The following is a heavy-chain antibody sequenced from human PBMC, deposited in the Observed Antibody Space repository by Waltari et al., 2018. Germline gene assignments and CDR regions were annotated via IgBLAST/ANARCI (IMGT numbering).Heavy chain of an antibody. CDR3: ATTTRGSEIDY. CDR2: IIPILGTA. V-gene: IGHV1-69*08. D-gene: IGHD1-1*01. Sequence: QVQLVQSGAEVKKPGSSVQVSCKASGGTFSSYAISWVRQAPGQGLEWMGRIIPILGTANYAQKFQGRVTITADKSTSTADMELSSLRSEDTAVYYCATTTRGSEIDYWGQGTLVTVSS. J-gene: IGHJ4*02. CDR1: GGTFSSYA.